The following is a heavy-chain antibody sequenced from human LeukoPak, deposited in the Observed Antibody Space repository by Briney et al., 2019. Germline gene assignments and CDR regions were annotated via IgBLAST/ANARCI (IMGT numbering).Heavy chain of an antibody. D-gene: IGHD3-9*01. Sequence: SETLSLTCTVSGGSISSGGYYWSWIRQHPGKGLEWIGYIYYSGSTYYNPSLKSRVTISVDMSKNQFSLKLSSVTAADTAVYYCARDVYDILTGYPRSRFDPWGQGTLVTVSS. J-gene: IGHJ5*02. CDR3: ARDVYDILTGYPRSRFDP. V-gene: IGHV4-31*03. CDR2: IYYSGST. CDR1: GGSISSGGYY.